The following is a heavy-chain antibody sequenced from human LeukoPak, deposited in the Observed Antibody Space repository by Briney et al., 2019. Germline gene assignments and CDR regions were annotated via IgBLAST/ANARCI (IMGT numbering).Heavy chain of an antibody. CDR1: GGSFSGYY. CDR2: INHSGST. CDR3: AREGDVYYFDY. Sequence: SETLSLTCAVYGGSFSGYYWSWIRQPPGKGLEWIGEINHSGSTNYNPSLKSRVTISVDTSKNQFSLKLSSVTAADTAVYYCAREGDVYYFDYWGQGTLVTVSS. J-gene: IGHJ4*02. V-gene: IGHV4-34*01. D-gene: IGHD2-21*01.